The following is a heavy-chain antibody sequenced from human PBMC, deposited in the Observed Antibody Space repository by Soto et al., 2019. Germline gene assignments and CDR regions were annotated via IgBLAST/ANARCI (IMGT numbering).Heavy chain of an antibody. Sequence: SVKVSCKASGRTFNNYAISWVRQAPGIGFEWLGVIIPIGGTPEHAQKFQGRVTISADESTNTAYMELSSLRSEDTAVYYCATNYYDGSGHYFIFEHWGQGTLVTVSS. V-gene: IGHV1-69*13. D-gene: IGHD3-22*01. CDR1: GRTFNNYA. J-gene: IGHJ4*02. CDR2: IIPIGGTP. CDR3: ATNYYDGSGHYFIFEH.